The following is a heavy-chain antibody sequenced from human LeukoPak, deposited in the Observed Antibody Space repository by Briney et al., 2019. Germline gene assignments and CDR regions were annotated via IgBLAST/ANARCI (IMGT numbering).Heavy chain of an antibody. J-gene: IGHJ4*02. CDR2: LSGSGGST. V-gene: IGHV3-23*01. CDR3: AKGLDSSGYSKYYFDS. Sequence: GGSLRLSCAASGFTFSSYAMSWVRRAPGKGLEWVSALSGSGGSTYYADSVKGRFTISRDNSQNTLSLQMNSLRAEDTAVYYCAKGLDSSGYSKYYFDSWGQGTLVTVSA. CDR1: GFTFSSYA. D-gene: IGHD3-22*01.